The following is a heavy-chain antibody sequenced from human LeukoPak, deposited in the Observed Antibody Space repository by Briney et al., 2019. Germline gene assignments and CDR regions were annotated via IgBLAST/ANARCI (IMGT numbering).Heavy chain of an antibody. V-gene: IGHV1-18*01. D-gene: IGHD2-2*01. CDR1: GYTFTSYG. CDR2: ISAYNGNT. CDR3: ARDPSIVVVPAAMPIDY. Sequence: GASVKVSCKASGYTFTSYGISWVRQAPGQGLEWMGWISAYNGNTNYAQKLQGRVTMTTDTSTSTAYMELRSLRSDDTAVYYCARDPSIVVVPAAMPIDYWGQGTLVTVSS. J-gene: IGHJ4*02.